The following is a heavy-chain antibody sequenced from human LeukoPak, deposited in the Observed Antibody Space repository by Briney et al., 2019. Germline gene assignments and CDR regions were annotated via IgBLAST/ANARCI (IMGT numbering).Heavy chain of an antibody. CDR2: ISSRSSTI. Sequence: PGGSLRLSCAASGFTFSTYSINWVRQAPGKGLEWVSYISSRSSTIYYADSVKGRFTISRDNAKNSLYLQMNSLRAEDTAVYYCAREYSSSSGRAFDIWGQGTMVTVSS. CDR1: GFTFSTYS. J-gene: IGHJ3*02. CDR3: AREYSSSSGRAFDI. D-gene: IGHD6-6*01. V-gene: IGHV3-48*01.